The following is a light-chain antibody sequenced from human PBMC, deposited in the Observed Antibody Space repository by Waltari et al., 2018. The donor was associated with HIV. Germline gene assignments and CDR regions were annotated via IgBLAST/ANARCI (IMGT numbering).Light chain of an antibody. J-gene: IGLJ2*01. Sequence: HSALTQPPSMSGTPGQGVIISCSGNDSNIGASPVNWYQQLPSAYPKLLISNDIQRPLGVPDRFSGSYLCTSATLAISELQSEDEADYYCATLDDSLSGSVVSGGGTTVTV. CDR2: NDI. CDR1: DSNIGASP. CDR3: ATLDDSLSGSVV. V-gene: IGLV1-44*01.